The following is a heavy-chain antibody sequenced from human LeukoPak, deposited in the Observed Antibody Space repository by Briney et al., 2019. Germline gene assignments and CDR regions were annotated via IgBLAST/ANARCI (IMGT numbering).Heavy chain of an antibody. Sequence: PSETLSLTCAVYGGSFSGYYWNWIRQPPGKGLEWIGEINHSGSTNYNPSLKSRVTISVDTSKNQFSLKLSSVTAADTAVYYCARVTIFHDAFDIWGQGTMVTVSS. CDR2: INHSGST. CDR1: GGSFSGYY. V-gene: IGHV4-34*01. CDR3: ARVTIFHDAFDI. D-gene: IGHD3-3*01. J-gene: IGHJ3*02.